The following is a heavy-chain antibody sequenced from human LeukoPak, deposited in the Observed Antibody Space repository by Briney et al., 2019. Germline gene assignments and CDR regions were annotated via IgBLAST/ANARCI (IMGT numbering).Heavy chain of an antibody. J-gene: IGHJ2*01. CDR3: ARAARQGFTLIVVPFFYFDL. D-gene: IGHD3-22*01. CDR2: INHSGST. V-gene: IGHV4-31*03. Sequence: SQTLSLTCTVSGGSISSGAPDWGWIRQHPKRGLEWVGYINHSGSTYYNPSLGSRVTMSVDTSKNQFSLKLSSVTAADSAVYYCARAARQGFTLIVVPFFYFDLWGRGTLVTVSS. CDR1: GGSISSGAPD.